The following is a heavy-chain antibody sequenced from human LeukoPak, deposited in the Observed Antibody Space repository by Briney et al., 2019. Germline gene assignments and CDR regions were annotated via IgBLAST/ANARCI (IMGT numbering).Heavy chain of an antibody. V-gene: IGHV3-66*01. CDR3: ARDSYTMVRGAGDYYYMDV. J-gene: IGHJ6*03. Sequence: GGSLRLSCAASGFTVSSNYMSWVRQAPGKGLEWVSVIYSGGSTYYADSVKGRFTISRDNSKKTLYLQMNSLRAEDTAVYYCARDSYTMVRGAGDYYYMDVWGKGTTVTVSS. CDR2: IYSGGST. CDR1: GFTVSSNY. D-gene: IGHD3-10*01.